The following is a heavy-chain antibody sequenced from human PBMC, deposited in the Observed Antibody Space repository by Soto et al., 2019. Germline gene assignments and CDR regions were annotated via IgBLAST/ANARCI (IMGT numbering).Heavy chain of an antibody. Sequence: GASVKVSCKASGYTFTSYGISWVRQAPGQGLEWMGWISAYNGNTNYAQKLQGRVTMTTDTSTSTAYMELRSLRSDDTAVYYCARAISRYQLPLGWFDPWGQGPLVTVSS. CDR1: GYTFTSYG. V-gene: IGHV1-18*01. J-gene: IGHJ5*02. CDR3: ARAISRYQLPLGWFDP. D-gene: IGHD2-2*01. CDR2: ISAYNGNT.